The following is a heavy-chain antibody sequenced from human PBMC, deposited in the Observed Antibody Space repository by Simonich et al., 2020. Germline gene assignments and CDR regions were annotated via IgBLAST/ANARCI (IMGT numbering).Heavy chain of an antibody. CDR2: IYYSVST. D-gene: IGHD6-13*01. J-gene: IGHJ3*01. CDR1: GGSISSSSYY. CDR3: ASLMYGSSWLCAFDF. V-gene: IGHV4-39*01. Sequence: QLQLQESGPGLVKPSETLSLTCTVSGGSISSSSYYWGWIRQPPGKGLEWIGSIYYSVSTYYNPSLKIRVTISLDTSKNQFSLKRSPVTVPDPAGYYCASLMYGSSWLCAFDFWGQVTMVTVS.